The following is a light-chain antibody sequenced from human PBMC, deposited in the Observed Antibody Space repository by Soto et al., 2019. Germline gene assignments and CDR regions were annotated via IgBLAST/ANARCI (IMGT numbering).Light chain of an antibody. CDR3: CSYAGSYTYV. V-gene: IGLV2-11*01. Sequence: QSGLTQPRSVSRSPGQSVTISCTGTSSDVGGYNYVSWYQHHPGKAPKLMIYDVSNRPSGVPDRFSGSKSGNTASLNISGLQAEDEADYYCCSYAGSYTYVFGTGTKVTVL. J-gene: IGLJ1*01. CDR1: SSDVGGYNY. CDR2: DVS.